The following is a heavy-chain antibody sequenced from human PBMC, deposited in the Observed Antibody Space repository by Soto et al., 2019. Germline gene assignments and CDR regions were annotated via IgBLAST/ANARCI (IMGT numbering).Heavy chain of an antibody. CDR3: AHRVLRTVFGLVTTTAIFFDF. V-gene: IGHV2-5*02. CDR1: GFSLTTSGVG. D-gene: IGHD3-3*01. CDR2: IYWDGDK. Sequence: QITLNESGPTVVRPTETLSLTCRFSGFSLTTSGVGVGWIRQSPGKAPEWLALIYWDGDKRYSPSLKSRLTITKDTSKNQVVLTVSDLDPTDTATYYCAHRVLRTVFGLVTTTAIFFDFWGPGTPVAVSS. J-gene: IGHJ4*02.